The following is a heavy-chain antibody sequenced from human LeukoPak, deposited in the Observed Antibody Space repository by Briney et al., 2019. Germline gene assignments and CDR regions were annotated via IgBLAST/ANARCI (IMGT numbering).Heavy chain of an antibody. V-gene: IGHV3-7*01. CDR1: GFTFSSYS. J-gene: IGHJ4*02. CDR3: GRAYGAGSCDY. CDR2: INQDGSEK. Sequence: PGGSLRLSCAASGFTFSSYSMSWVRQAPGKGLEWVANINQDGSEKYYVDSVKGRFTISRDNAKNSLYLQMNSLRAEDTAVYYCGRAYGAGSCDYWGQGTLVTVSS. D-gene: IGHD3-10*01.